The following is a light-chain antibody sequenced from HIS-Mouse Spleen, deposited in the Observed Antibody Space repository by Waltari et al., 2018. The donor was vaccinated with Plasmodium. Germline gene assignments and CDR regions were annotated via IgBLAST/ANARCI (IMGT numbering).Light chain of an antibody. CDR1: ALPKKY. CDR3: YSTDSSGNHRV. J-gene: IGLJ3*02. CDR2: EDS. Sequence: SYELTQPPSVSVSPGLTARITCPGDALPKKYAYWYQQKSGQAPVLVIYEDSKRPSGIPERFSGSSSGTMAALTISGAQVEDEADYYCYSTDSSGNHRVFGGGTKLTVL. V-gene: IGLV3-10*01.